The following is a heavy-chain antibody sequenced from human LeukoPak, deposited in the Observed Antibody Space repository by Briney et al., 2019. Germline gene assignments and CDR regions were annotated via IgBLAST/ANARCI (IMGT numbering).Heavy chain of an antibody. D-gene: IGHD1-1*01. CDR2: ISGSSTYI. V-gene: IGHV3-21*01. J-gene: IGHJ6*03. CDR1: GFTFSSYS. CDR3: ARDVGNYYYYYMDV. Sequence: PGGSLRLSCAASGFTFSSYSMNWVRQAPGKGLEWVSSISGSSTYIYYADSVKGRFTISRDNAKNSLYLQMNSLRAEDTAVYYCARDVGNYYYYYMDVWGKGTTVTVSS.